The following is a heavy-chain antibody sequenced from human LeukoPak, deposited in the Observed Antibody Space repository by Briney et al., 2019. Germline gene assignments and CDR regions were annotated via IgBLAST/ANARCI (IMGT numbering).Heavy chain of an antibody. V-gene: IGHV4-39*01. CDR3: ARLRGAAFDY. CDR2: IYYSGGT. Sequence: NPSETLSLTCTVSGGSISSSTYYWGWIRQPPGKGLEWTGSIYYSGGTYYSPSLKSRVTISVDTSKNQFSLKLSSVTAADTAVYYCARLRGAAFDYWGQGTLVTVSS. CDR1: GGSISSSTYY. D-gene: IGHD3-10*01. J-gene: IGHJ4*02.